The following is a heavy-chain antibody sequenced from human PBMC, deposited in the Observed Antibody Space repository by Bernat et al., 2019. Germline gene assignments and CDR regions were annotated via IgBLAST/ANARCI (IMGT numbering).Heavy chain of an antibody. J-gene: IGHJ6*02. Sequence: EVQLLESGGGLVQPGGSLRLSCAASGFTFSSYAMSWVRQAPGKVLEWVSAISGSGGSTYYAASVKGRFTISRDNSKNTLYLQMNSLRAEDTAVYYCAKDDSYCSSTSCSSPYGMDVWGQGTTVTVSS. CDR1: GFTFSSYA. D-gene: IGHD2-2*01. CDR2: ISGSGGST. CDR3: AKDDSYCSSTSCSSPYGMDV. V-gene: IGHV3-23*01.